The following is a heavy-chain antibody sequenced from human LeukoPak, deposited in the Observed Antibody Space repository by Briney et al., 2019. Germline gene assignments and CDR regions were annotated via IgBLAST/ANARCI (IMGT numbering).Heavy chain of an antibody. V-gene: IGHV3-30*04. Sequence: GGSLRLSCVASGFTFSTYAMGWVRQVPGKGLEWVAVISYDGSNKYYADSVKGRFTISRDNSKNTLYLQMNSLRAEDTAVYYCARDRVNWNYLSSVDYWGQGTLVTVSS. D-gene: IGHD1-7*01. CDR3: ARDRVNWNYLSSVDY. J-gene: IGHJ4*02. CDR1: GFTFSTYA. CDR2: ISYDGSNK.